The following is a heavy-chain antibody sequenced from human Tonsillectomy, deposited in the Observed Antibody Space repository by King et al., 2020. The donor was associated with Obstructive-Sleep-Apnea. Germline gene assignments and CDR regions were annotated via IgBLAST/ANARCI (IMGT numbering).Heavy chain of an antibody. Sequence: VQLVESGGGLVQPGGSLRLSCAASGFTFSTCAMSWARQAPGKGRGGISYITSISIHIYYADSVKGRFTISRDNARNSLYLQMNSLRAEDTAVYYCARLSNTAEVDFWGQGTLVTVSS. CDR3: ARLSNTAEVDF. V-gene: IGHV3-48*04. J-gene: IGHJ4*02. CDR2: ITSISIHI. CDR1: GFTFSTCA. D-gene: IGHD5-18*01.